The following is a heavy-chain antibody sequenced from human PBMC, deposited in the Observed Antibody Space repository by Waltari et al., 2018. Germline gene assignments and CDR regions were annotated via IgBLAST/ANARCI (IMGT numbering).Heavy chain of an antibody. CDR1: GGSISSGDYY. Sequence: QVQLQESGPGLVKPSQTMSLTCTVSGGSISSGDYYWSWIRQPPGKGLEWIAYIYYSGSTYYNPSRKSRVTRSVNTSKNQFSLKLRSVPAADTAVYYCAREKGAARPGYYDAGSHYAFDICGQGTMVTVSS. J-gene: IGHJ3*02. CDR3: AREKGAARPGYYDAGSHYAFDI. D-gene: IGHD6-6*01. V-gene: IGHV4-30-4*08. CDR2: IYYSGST.